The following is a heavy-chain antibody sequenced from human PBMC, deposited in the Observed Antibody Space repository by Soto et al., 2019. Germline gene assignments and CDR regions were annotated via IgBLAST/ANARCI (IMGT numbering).Heavy chain of an antibody. CDR3: ARISEPYYYGMDV. J-gene: IGHJ6*02. CDR1: GFTFSSYT. CDR2: ISSSSSIT. Sequence: SLRLSCAASGFTFSSYTMNWVRQAPGKGLEWVSYISSSSSITYYADSVKGRFAISRDNAKNSLYLQMNSLRDEDTAVYYCARISEPYYYGMDVWGQGTTVTVSS. V-gene: IGHV3-48*02.